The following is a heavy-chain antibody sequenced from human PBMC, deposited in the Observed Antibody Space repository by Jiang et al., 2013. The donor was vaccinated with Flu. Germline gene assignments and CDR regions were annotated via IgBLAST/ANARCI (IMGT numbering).Heavy chain of an antibody. J-gene: IGHJ5*02. D-gene: IGHD3-10*01. V-gene: IGHV5-51*01. CDR3: ARRITMVRGDISNWFDP. Sequence: MPGKGLEWMGIIYPGDSDTRYSPSFPRARSPISADKSISTAYLQWSSLKASDTAMYYCARRITMVRGDISNWFDPWGQGTLVTVSS. CDR2: IYPGDSDT.